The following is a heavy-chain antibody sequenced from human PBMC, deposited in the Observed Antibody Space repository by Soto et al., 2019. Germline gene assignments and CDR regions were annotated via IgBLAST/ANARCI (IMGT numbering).Heavy chain of an antibody. CDR2: IYYSGST. CDR3: VRSNHFDY. CDR1: GGSIRSYY. J-gene: IGHJ4*02. Sequence: QVQLQESGPGLVKPSETLSLTCTVSGGSIRSYYWSWIRQPPGKRLEWIGYIYYSGSTNYNPSLKGRVTISMDTSKNQFSLKLSSVTAADTAVYYCVRSNHFDYWGQGTLVTVSS. V-gene: IGHV4-59*01.